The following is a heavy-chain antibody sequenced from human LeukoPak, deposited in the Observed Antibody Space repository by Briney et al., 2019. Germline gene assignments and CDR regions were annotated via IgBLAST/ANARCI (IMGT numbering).Heavy chain of an antibody. D-gene: IGHD3-9*01. CDR1: GFTFSSYS. J-gene: IGHJ4*02. Sequence: GGSLRLSCAASGFTFSSYSMTWVRQAPGKGLEWISSISSISTYKFYADSVKGRFTISRDDSENSLYLQMNSLRVEDTAVYYCARTTKEFDILTGYYFDYWGQGTLVTVSS. CDR2: ISSISTYK. CDR3: ARTTKEFDILTGYYFDY. V-gene: IGHV3-21*01.